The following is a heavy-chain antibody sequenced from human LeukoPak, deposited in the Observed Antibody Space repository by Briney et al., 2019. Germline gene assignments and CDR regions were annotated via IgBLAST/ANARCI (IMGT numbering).Heavy chain of an antibody. V-gene: IGHV3-30*18. CDR3: AKELIVPGIDY. Sequence: GGSLRLSCAASGFTFSSYGMHWVRQAPGKGLEWVAGISYDGSNKYYADSVKGRFTISRDNSKNTLYLQMNSLRAEDTAVYYCAKELIVPGIDYWGQGTLVTVSS. D-gene: IGHD3-22*01. CDR2: ISYDGSNK. CDR1: GFTFSSYG. J-gene: IGHJ4*02.